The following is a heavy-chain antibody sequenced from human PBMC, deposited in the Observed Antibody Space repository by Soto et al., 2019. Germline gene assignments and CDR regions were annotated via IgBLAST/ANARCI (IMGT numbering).Heavy chain of an antibody. CDR2: IHYSGST. D-gene: IGHD2-15*01. CDR1: GGSISSGDYS. Sequence: KASETLSLTCTVSGGSISSGDYSWSWIRQPPGKGLEWIGYIHYSGSTSYNPSLKSRLTLSVDTSKNQFSLKLNSVTAADTAVYYCARDGHCSGGSCYSGAFDIWGQGRMVTVSS. V-gene: IGHV4-30-4*01. J-gene: IGHJ3*02. CDR3: ARDGHCSGGSCYSGAFDI.